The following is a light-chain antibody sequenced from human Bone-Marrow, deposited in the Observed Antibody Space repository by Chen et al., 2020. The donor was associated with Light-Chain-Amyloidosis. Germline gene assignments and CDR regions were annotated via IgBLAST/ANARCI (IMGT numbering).Light chain of an antibody. J-gene: IGLJ3*02. CDR1: SSTIGAGYD. CDR3: QSYDSSLSGSV. V-gene: IGLV1-40*01. Sequence: QSVLTQQPAVSGAPGQGVTISCTGSSSTIGAGYDVHWYQQLPGTAPNLLIYGNSNRPSGVPDQFSGSKSGTSASLAITGLQAEDEADYYCQSYDSSLSGSVFGGGTKLTVL. CDR2: GNS.